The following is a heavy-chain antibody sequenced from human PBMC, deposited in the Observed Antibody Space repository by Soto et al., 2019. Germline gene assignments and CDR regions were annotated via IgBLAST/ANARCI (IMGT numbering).Heavy chain of an antibody. J-gene: IGHJ4*02. D-gene: IGHD6-13*01. Sequence: PGGSLRLSCAASGFTFSNYGMHWVRQAPGKGLEWVAVIWYDGSNKYYADSVRGRFTISRDNSKNSLYLQMNSLRAEDTAVYYCAGSHISSWYGIFDYWGQGTLVTVSS. CDR1: GFTFSNYG. CDR3: AGSHISSWYGIFDY. CDR2: IWYDGSNK. V-gene: IGHV3-33*01.